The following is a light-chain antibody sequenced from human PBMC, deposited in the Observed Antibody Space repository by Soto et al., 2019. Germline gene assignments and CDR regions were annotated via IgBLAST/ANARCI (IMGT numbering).Light chain of an antibody. CDR2: GAA. Sequence: DIQMTQSPSSLSASVGDRVTITCRASHDITNDLAWFQQKPGKPPKRLIYGAATLQTEVPSRFSGTGSGTEFTLTMNSHQREDFATYNCLQHNTYPLTCGGGTKVEVK. CDR1: HDITND. J-gene: IGKJ4*02. CDR3: LQHNTYPLT. V-gene: IGKV1-17*01.